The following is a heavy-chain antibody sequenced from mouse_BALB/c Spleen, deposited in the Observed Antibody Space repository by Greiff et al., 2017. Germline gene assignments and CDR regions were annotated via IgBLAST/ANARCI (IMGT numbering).Heavy chain of an antibody. CDR3: AREGGGNLDY. V-gene: IGHV3-6*02. J-gene: IGHJ2*01. D-gene: IGHD1-1*02. CDR2: ISYDGSN. CDR1: GYSITSGYY. Sequence: EVKLQESGPGLVKPSQSLSLTCSVTGYSITSGYYWNWIRQFPGNKLEWMGYISYDGSNNYNPSLKNRISITRDTSKNQFFLKLNSVTTEDTATYYCAREGGGNLDYWGQGTTLTVSS.